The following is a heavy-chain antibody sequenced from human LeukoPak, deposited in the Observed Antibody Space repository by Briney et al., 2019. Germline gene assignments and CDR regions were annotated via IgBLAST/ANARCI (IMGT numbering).Heavy chain of an antibody. CDR3: AKEGPTGTTKFDY. D-gene: IGHD1-1*01. Sequence: PGGSLRLSCAASGFTFSSYAMSWLRQAPGKGLEWVSAISENGGTTCYADSVKGRSTISRDNSKNTLSLQLNSLRAEDTAVYYCAKEGPTGTTKFDYWGQGTLVTVSS. CDR1: GFTFSSYA. J-gene: IGHJ4*02. CDR2: ISENGGTT. V-gene: IGHV3-23*01.